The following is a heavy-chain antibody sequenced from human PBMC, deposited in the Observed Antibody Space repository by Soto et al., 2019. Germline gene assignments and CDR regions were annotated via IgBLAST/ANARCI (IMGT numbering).Heavy chain of an antibody. J-gene: IGHJ4*02. Sequence: PSETLSLTCTVSGGSISSSSDYWGWIRQPPGKGLEWIGSIYYSGSTYYNPSLKSRVTISVDTSKNQFSLKLSSVTAADTAVYYCARSSTVAHLPQTFDYWGQGTLVTVSS. V-gene: IGHV4-39*01. CDR2: IYYSGST. CDR3: ARSSTVAHLPQTFDY. CDR1: GGSISSSSDY. D-gene: IGHD4-4*01.